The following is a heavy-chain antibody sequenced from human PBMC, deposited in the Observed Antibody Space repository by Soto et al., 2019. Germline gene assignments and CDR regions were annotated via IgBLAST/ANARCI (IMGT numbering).Heavy chain of an antibody. CDR2: MYTVGST. D-gene: IGHD2-15*01. CDR1: GFTVNSNY. Sequence: GGSLRLSCAASGFTVNSNYMSWVRQAPGRGLEWVSIMYTVGSTYYADSVKGRFTISRDNSKNTLYLQMNSLRVEDTAIYYCVRIQRGGNLVGGFDYWGQGTLVTVSS. J-gene: IGHJ4*02. CDR3: VRIQRGGNLVGGFDY. V-gene: IGHV3-53*01.